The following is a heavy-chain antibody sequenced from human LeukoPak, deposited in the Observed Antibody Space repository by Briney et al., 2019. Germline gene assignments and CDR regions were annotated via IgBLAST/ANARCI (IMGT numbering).Heavy chain of an antibody. V-gene: IGHV4-59*08. J-gene: IGHJ4*02. D-gene: IGHD3-10*01. Sequence: SETLSLTCTVSGGSISSYYWSWIRQPPGKGLEWIGYIYYSGRTNYNPSLKSRITISVDTSKNQFSLEVSSVAAADTAVYFCASNCYGSGILDYWGQGNRVTVSS. CDR1: GGSISSYY. CDR2: IYYSGRT. CDR3: ASNCYGSGILDY.